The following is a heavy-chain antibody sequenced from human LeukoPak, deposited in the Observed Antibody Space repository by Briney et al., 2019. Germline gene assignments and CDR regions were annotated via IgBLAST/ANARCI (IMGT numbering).Heavy chain of an antibody. D-gene: IGHD2-15*01. Sequence: PGGSLSLSCAASGFTFRRYWMCWVRQAPGRGLEWVANIKQDGSEKYYVDSVKGRFNISRDNAKHSLYLQMNSLRAEDTAVYYCARVGCSGGSCYSADKFDYWGQGTLVTVSS. J-gene: IGHJ4*02. V-gene: IGHV3-7*01. CDR1: GFTFRRYW. CDR2: IKQDGSEK. CDR3: ARVGCSGGSCYSADKFDY.